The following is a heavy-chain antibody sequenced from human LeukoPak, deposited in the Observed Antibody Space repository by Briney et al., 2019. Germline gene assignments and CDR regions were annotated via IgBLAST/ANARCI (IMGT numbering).Heavy chain of an antibody. V-gene: IGHV3-30*18. D-gene: IGHD4-17*01. Sequence: GGSLRLSCGASGFSFSTYGMHWVRQAPGKGLEWVAVISYDGSNKYYADSVKGRFTISRDNSKNTLYLQMNSLRAEDTAVYYCAKELFAVTPYYYYYYMDVWGKGTTVTVSS. CDR1: GFSFSTYG. J-gene: IGHJ6*03. CDR2: ISYDGSNK. CDR3: AKELFAVTPYYYYYYMDV.